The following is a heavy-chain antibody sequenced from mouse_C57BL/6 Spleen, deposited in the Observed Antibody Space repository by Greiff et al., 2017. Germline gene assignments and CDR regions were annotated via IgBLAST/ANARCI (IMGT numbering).Heavy chain of an antibody. V-gene: IGHV1-9*01. D-gene: IGHD2-1*01. J-gene: IGHJ3*01. CDR3: ARALYGNYGGFAY. CDR1: GYTFTGYW. CDR2: ILPGSGST. Sequence: VQLQQSGAELMKPGASVKLSCKATGYTFTGYWIEWVKQRPGHGLEWIGEILPGSGSTNYNVKFKGKATFTADTSSNTAYMQLSSLTTEDSAIYYCARALYGNYGGFAYWGQGTLVTVSA.